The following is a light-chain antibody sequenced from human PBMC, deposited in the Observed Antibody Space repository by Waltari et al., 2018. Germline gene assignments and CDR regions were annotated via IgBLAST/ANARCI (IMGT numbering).Light chain of an antibody. V-gene: IGKV3-20*01. Sequence: EIVLTQSPGTLSLSPGERATLSCRASQSVTRNYLAWYQQKGGQAPRLRIHGASSRATGIADRFSGSGSGADFTLTISRLEPEDFAVYYCQQYGSSPRTFGQGTKLEIK. CDR2: GAS. CDR1: QSVTRNY. J-gene: IGKJ2*01. CDR3: QQYGSSPRT.